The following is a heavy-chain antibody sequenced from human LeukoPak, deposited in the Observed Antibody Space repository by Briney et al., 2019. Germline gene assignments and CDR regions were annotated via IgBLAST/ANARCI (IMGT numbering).Heavy chain of an antibody. J-gene: IGHJ4*02. CDR1: GGSISSSSYY. CDR2: IHYSGST. CDR3: ASLSGYSYGYGAY. Sequence: SETLSLTCTVSGGSISSSSYYWGWIRQPPGKGLEWIGSIHYSGSTHYNPSLKSRVTISVDTSKSQFSLQLSSVTAADTAVYYCASLSGYSYGYGAYRGQGTLVTVSS. V-gene: IGHV4-39*01. D-gene: IGHD5-18*01.